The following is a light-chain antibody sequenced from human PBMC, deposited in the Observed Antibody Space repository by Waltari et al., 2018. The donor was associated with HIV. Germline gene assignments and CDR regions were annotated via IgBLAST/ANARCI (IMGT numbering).Light chain of an antibody. CDR1: QSVNDGY. CDR3: EQYGSSPYT. J-gene: IGKJ2*01. V-gene: IGKV3-20*01. CDR2: GAS. Sequence: EIVLTQSPGTLSLSPGDTATLSCRASQSVNDGYFALYQQKPGQAPRLLIYGASNRATGIPDRFSGSGSGTDFTFTISRVEPEDFAVYYCEQYGSSPYTFGQGTNLEIK.